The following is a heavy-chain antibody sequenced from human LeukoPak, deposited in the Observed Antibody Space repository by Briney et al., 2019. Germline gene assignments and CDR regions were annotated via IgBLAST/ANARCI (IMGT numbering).Heavy chain of an antibody. Sequence: QAGGSLRLSCAASGFTFSSYGMHWVRQAPGKGLEWVAVIWYDGSNKYYADSVKGRFTISRDNSKNTLYLQMNSLRADDTALYYCARGHHGLEYWGQGALVIVSS. CDR2: IWYDGSNK. V-gene: IGHV3-33*01. CDR3: ARGHHGLEY. D-gene: IGHD4-17*01. J-gene: IGHJ4*02. CDR1: GFTFSSYG.